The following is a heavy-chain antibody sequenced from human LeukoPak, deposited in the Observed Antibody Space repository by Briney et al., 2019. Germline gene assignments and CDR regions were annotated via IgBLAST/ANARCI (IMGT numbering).Heavy chain of an antibody. Sequence: SVKVSCKASGYTFTGYYMHWVRQAPGQGLEWMGRIIPILGIANYAQKFQGRVTITADKSTSTAYMELSSLRSEDTAVYYCARSTATSIAAAFDYWGQGTLVTVSS. J-gene: IGHJ4*02. CDR1: GYTFTGYY. CDR3: ARSTATSIAAAFDY. V-gene: IGHV1-69*02. D-gene: IGHD6-13*01. CDR2: IIPILGIA.